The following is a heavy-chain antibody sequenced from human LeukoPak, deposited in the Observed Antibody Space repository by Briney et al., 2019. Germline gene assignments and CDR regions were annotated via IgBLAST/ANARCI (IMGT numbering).Heavy chain of an antibody. D-gene: IGHD3-22*01. CDR2: INHSGST. Sequence: PSETLSLTCAVYGGSFSGYYWSWIRQPPGKGLEWIGEINHSGSTNYNPSLKSRVTISVDTSKNQFSLKLSSVTAADTAFYYCARDSSVSSWAFDIWGQGTVVTVSS. CDR1: GGSFSGYY. V-gene: IGHV4-34*01. CDR3: ARDSSVSSWAFDI. J-gene: IGHJ3*02.